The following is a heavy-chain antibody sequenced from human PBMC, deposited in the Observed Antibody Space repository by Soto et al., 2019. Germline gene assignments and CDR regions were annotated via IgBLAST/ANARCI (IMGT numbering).Heavy chain of an antibody. D-gene: IGHD2-8*01. Sequence: VQLQESGPGLVKPSETLSLTCTVSGTSISSYYWSWIRQPPGKGLEWIANIHYSGTTNYNPSLASRVTLSVDTSQNQFSRKMTSVTAADRARYFCARYNSYAIDYWGRGPLVTVSS. CDR3: ARYNSYAIDY. CDR1: GTSISSYY. V-gene: IGHV4-59*01. CDR2: IHYSGTT. J-gene: IGHJ4*02.